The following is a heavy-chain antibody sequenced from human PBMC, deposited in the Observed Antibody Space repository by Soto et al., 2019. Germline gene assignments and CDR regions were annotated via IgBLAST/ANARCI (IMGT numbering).Heavy chain of an antibody. Sequence: AASVKVSCKASGGTFSSYAISWVRQAPGQGLEWMGGIIPIFGTANYAQKFQGRVTITADESTSTAYMELSSPRSEDTALYYCARSYVQSRPIDYWGQGTLVTVSS. D-gene: IGHD3-10*02. CDR3: ARSYVQSRPIDY. J-gene: IGHJ4*02. V-gene: IGHV1-69*13. CDR1: GGTFSSYA. CDR2: IIPIFGTA.